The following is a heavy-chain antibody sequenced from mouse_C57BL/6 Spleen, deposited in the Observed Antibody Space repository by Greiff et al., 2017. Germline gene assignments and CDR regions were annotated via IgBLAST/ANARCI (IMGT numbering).Heavy chain of an antibody. V-gene: IGHV5-6*01. D-gene: IGHD2-3*01. CDR3: ARHGGDDGYYDY. Sequence: EVQVVESGGDLVKPGGSLKLSCAASGFTFSSYGMSWVRQTPDKRLEWVATISSGGSYTYYPDSVKGRFTISRDNAKNTLYLQMSSLKSEDTAMYYCARHGGDDGYYDYWGQGTTLTVSS. CDR1: GFTFSSYG. CDR2: ISSGGSYT. J-gene: IGHJ2*01.